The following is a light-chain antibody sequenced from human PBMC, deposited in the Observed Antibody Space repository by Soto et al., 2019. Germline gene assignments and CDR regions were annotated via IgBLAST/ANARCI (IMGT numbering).Light chain of an antibody. CDR3: QQYGSSP. Sequence: EIVLTQSPGTLSLSPGERATLSCRASQSVSSSYLAWYQQKPGQAPRLLIYGASSRATGIPDRFSGSGSGTDFTLTMSRLDAEDFAVYYCQQYGSSPFGGGTKVEIK. V-gene: IGKV3-20*01. CDR1: QSVSSSY. CDR2: GAS. J-gene: IGKJ4*01.